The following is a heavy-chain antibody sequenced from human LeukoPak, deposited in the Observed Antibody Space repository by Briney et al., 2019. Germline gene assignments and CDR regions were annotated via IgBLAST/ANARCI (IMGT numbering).Heavy chain of an antibody. Sequence: SETLSLNCAVYGGSFSGNYWIWMPPPPGQGREWMGEINHSGSTNYNPSLKSRVTISVDTSKNQFSPKLSSVTAADTAVYYCARSLYQLPFYSAFDYWGQGTLVTVSS. CDR3: ARSLYQLPFYSAFDY. V-gene: IGHV4-34*01. CDR1: GGSFSGNY. D-gene: IGHD2-2*01. J-gene: IGHJ4*02. CDR2: INHSGST.